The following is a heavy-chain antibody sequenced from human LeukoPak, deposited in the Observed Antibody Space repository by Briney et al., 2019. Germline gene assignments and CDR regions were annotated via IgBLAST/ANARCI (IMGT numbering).Heavy chain of an antibody. CDR2: IYYSGST. D-gene: IGHD2-2*01. V-gene: IGHV4-59*01. J-gene: IGHJ5*02. Sequence: SQTLSLTCTVSGGSISSYYWSWIRQPPGKGLEWIGYIYYSGSTNYSPSLKSRLTISVDTSKNQFSLKLSSVTAADTAVYYCARDHCSSTSCHPWFDPWGQGTLVTVSS. CDR3: ARDHCSSTSCHPWFDP. CDR1: GGSISSYY.